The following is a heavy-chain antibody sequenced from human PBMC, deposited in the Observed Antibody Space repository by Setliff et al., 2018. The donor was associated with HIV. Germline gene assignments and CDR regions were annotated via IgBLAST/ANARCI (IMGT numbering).Heavy chain of an antibody. Sequence: ASVKVSCKVSGYTVTELSIDWVRQAPGKGPEWMGGFDPEDNKIVYAQKFQGRVTTTEDTSTDTAYMELSSLRPEDTAVYYCATRIRDGHRGYGYFDFWGQGTLVTVSS. J-gene: IGHJ4*02. V-gene: IGHV1-24*01. CDR3: ATRIRDGHRGYGYFDF. CDR1: GYTVTELS. D-gene: IGHD5-12*01. CDR2: FDPEDNKI.